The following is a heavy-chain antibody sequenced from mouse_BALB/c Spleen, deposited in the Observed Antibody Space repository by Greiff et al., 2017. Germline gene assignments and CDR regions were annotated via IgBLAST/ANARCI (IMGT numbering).Heavy chain of an antibody. J-gene: IGHJ1*01. Sequence: EVKVVESGGGLVKPGGSLKLSCAASGFAFSSYDMSWVRQTPEKRLECVAYISSGGGSTYYPDTVKGRFTISRDNAKNTLYLQMSSLKSEDTAMYYCARHVIPHPTATWYFDVWGAGTTVTVSS. CDR3: ARHVIPHPTATWYFDV. D-gene: IGHD1-2*01. CDR1: GFAFSSYD. CDR2: ISSGGGST. V-gene: IGHV5-12-1*01.